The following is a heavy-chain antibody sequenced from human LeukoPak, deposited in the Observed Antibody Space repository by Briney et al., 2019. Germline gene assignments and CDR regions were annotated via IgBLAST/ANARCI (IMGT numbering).Heavy chain of an antibody. J-gene: IGHJ4*02. CDR1: GFTFSSYG. V-gene: IGHV3-30*18. D-gene: IGHD3-9*01. CDR3: AKPPGILTGYYPFDY. Sequence: GRSLRLSCAASGFTFSSYGMHWVRQAPGKGLEWVAVVSYDGSNKCYADSVKGRFTISRDNSKNTLYLQMNSLRAEDTAVYYCAKPPGILTGYYPFDYWAQGTLVTVSS. CDR2: VSYDGSNK.